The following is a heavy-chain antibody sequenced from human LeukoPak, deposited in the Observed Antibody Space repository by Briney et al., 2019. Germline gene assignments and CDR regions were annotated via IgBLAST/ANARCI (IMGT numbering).Heavy chain of an antibody. CDR1: GGSFSGYY. V-gene: IGHV4-34*01. J-gene: IGHJ6*02. Sequence: SETLSLTCAVYGGSFSGYYWSWIRQPPGKGLERIGEINHSGSTNYNPSLKSRVTISVDTSKNQFSLKLSSVTAADTAVYYCAREMRTYYYYYGMDVWGQGTTVTVSS. CDR2: INHSGST. CDR3: AREMRTYYYYYGMDV.